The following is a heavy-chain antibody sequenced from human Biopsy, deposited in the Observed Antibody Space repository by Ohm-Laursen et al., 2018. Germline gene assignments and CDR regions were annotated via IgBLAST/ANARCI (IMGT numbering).Heavy chain of an antibody. CDR2: TFYRGST. CDR3: ARDYDTSGYYYVS. Sequence: GTLSLTCTVSGGSISNNNYYWGRIRQPPGKGLEWIGSTFYRGSTHYKPSLKSRVNISVDTSKNQFSLKINSLTAADTAVYYCARDYDTSGYYYVSWGQGTLVTVSS. V-gene: IGHV4-39*01. CDR1: GGSISNNNYY. D-gene: IGHD3-22*01. J-gene: IGHJ5*02.